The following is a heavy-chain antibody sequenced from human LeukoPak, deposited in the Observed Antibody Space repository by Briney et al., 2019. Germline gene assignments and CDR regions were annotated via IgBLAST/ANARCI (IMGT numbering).Heavy chain of an antibody. CDR3: ARDHLAYDYCDSSGYYYAFDI. V-gene: IGHV1-69*04. CDR2: IIPILGIA. J-gene: IGHJ3*02. CDR1: GGTFSSYA. Sequence: SVKVSCKASGGTFSSYAISWVRQAPGQGLEWMGRIIPILGIANYAQKFQGRVTITADESTSTAYMELSSLRSEDTAVYYCARDHLAYDYCDSSGYYYAFDIWGQGTMVTVSS. D-gene: IGHD3-22*01.